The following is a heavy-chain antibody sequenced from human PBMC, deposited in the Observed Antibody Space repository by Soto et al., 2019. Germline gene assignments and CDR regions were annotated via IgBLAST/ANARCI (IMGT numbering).Heavy chain of an antibody. CDR1: GFTFSAYA. V-gene: IGHV3-30*04. J-gene: IGHJ4*02. D-gene: IGHD3-10*01. Sequence: QVQLVESGGGVVQPGRSLRLSCAASGFTFSAYAMHWVRQAPGKGLEWVAVISFDGRKTYYADSMKGRFTISRDNSMETRYLQMNSLRAEDTAVYLCATLGSDTGNLSDFGYWGQGTLVTVSS. CDR3: ATLGSDTGNLSDFGY. CDR2: ISFDGRKT.